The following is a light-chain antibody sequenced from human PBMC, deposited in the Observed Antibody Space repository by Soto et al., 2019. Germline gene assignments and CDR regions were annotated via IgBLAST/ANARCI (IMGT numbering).Light chain of an antibody. CDR3: QQYNSRWT. CDR1: QGIDTS. Sequence: ILLTQSPSSLSASVGDRVTITCRASQGIDTSLAWYQQKPGKAPKLLIYAASNFQSGVPSRFSGSGSGTHFTPTISSLHPEYFATDYCQQYNSRWTFGQGTKVDIK. J-gene: IGKJ1*01. V-gene: IGKV1-9*01. CDR2: AAS.